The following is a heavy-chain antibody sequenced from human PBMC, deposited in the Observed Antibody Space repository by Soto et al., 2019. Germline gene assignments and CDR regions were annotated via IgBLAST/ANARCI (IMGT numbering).Heavy chain of an antibody. CDR1: GASINNNDYY. J-gene: IGHJ2*01. CDR3: ARMSYFYDKWYLDL. CDR2: VYYSGTT. V-gene: IGHV4-30-4*01. D-gene: IGHD3-22*01. Sequence: QLQESGPGLVKPSQTLSLTCTVSGASINNNDYYWSWIRQTPGKGLEWIGYVYYSGTTDYIPSLKSRLSMSIDKSQNQFTLKLNSVTAADTATYYCARMSYFYDKWYLDLWGRGPLVTVSS.